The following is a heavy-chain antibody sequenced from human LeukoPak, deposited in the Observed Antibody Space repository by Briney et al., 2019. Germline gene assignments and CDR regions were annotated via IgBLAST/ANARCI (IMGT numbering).Heavy chain of an antibody. CDR3: AGDWKTNSLDY. CDR2: IYYDGSNI. D-gene: IGHD1-1*01. J-gene: IGHJ4*02. V-gene: IGHV3-33*01. CDR1: EFTFTTYG. Sequence: GESLKISCAASEFTFTTYGMHWVRQAPGKGLEWVAFIYYDGSNIYYADYVKGRFTISRDISKNTLYLQMDSLRAEDTAIYYCAGDWKTNSLDYWGQGTLVTVSS.